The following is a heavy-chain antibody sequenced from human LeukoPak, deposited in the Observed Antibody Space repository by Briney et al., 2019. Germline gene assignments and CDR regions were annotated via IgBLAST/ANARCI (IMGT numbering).Heavy chain of an antibody. CDR1: GYTFTGYY. J-gene: IGHJ4*02. CDR2: INPNSGGT. D-gene: IGHD3-22*01. Sequence: ASVKVSCKASGYTFTGYYMHWVRQAPGQGLEWMGWINPNSGGTNYAQKFQGWVTMTRDTSISTAYMELSRLRSEDTAVYYCARDRSYYYDSSGYLNYWGQGTLVTVSS. CDR3: ARDRSYYYDSSGYLNY. V-gene: IGHV1-2*04.